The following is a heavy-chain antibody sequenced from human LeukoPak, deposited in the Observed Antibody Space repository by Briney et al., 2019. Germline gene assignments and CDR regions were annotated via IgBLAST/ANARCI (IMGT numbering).Heavy chain of an antibody. J-gene: IGHJ4*02. CDR2: MKGGGET. V-gene: IGHV3-23*01. Sequence: PGGSLRLSCAAWGVSFTNYAMSWVRQAPAGGPEWRASMKGGGETFYADSVKGRFTLSRDISRNTVYVQLNNLRVEDTATYYCARASWISTADAACWGQGTQVTVPS. D-gene: IGHD2-2*03. CDR3: ARASWISTADAAC. CDR1: GVSFTNYA.